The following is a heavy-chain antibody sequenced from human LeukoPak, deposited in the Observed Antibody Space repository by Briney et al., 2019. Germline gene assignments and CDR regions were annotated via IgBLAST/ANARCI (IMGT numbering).Heavy chain of an antibody. CDR1: GFTFSTYW. J-gene: IGHJ4*02. CDR3: TREAAAGIDY. Sequence: GGSLRLSCAVSGFTFSTYWMSWVRQAPGKGLEWVANIKQDGSAKYYLDSVKGRFTISSDNAKNSLYLQMNSLRAEDTAVYFCTREAAAGIDYWGQGTLVTVSS. D-gene: IGHD6-13*01. V-gene: IGHV3-7*01. CDR2: IKQDGSAK.